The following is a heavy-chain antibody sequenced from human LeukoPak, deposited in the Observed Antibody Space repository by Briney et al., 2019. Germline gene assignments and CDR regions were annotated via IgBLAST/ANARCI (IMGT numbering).Heavy chain of an antibody. D-gene: IGHD3-16*01. CDR2: INPSSGNT. V-gene: IGHV1-46*01. Sequence: ASVKVSCKASGYTFSRQYMHFVRQAPVQGLEWMGIINPSSGNTNYAQEFQGRVTMTRDTSTSTIYMDLSSLRSDDTAVYYCSTSVGGTEFDSWGQGALVTVSS. CDR3: STSVGGTEFDS. CDR1: GYTFSRQY. J-gene: IGHJ4*02.